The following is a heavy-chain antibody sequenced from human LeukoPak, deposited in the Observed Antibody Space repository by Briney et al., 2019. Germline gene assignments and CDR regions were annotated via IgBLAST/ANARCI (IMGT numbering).Heavy chain of an antibody. D-gene: IGHD5-18*01. CDR2: IYSGGST. J-gene: IGHJ5*02. CDR3: AREHWEYSYWRWFDP. V-gene: IGHV3-53*01. Sequence: GGSLRLSCAAPGFTVSSNYMSWVRQAPRKGLEWVSVIYSGGSTYYADSVKGRFTISRDNSKNTLYLQMNSLRAEDTAVYYCAREHWEYSYWRWFDPWGQGTLVTVSS. CDR1: GFTVSSNY.